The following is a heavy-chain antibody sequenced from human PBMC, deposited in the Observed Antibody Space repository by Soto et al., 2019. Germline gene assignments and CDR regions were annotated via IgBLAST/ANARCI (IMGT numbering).Heavy chain of an antibody. CDR1: GYTFTSYY. CDR2: INPNSGGT. Sequence: ASVKVSCKASGYTFTSYYMHWVLQAPGQGLEWMGWINPNSGGTNYAQKFQGWVTMTRDTSISTAYMELSRLRSDDTAVYYCARGSGYIGSYYYYGMDVWGQGTTVTVSS. V-gene: IGHV1-2*04. D-gene: IGHD3-22*01. CDR3: ARGSGYIGSYYYYGMDV. J-gene: IGHJ6*02.